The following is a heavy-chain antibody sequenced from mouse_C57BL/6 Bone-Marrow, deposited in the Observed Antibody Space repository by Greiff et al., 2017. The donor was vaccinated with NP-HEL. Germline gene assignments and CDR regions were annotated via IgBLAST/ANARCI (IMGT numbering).Heavy chain of an antibody. CDR1: GFTFSSYA. CDR3: TRYYYGSDWYFDV. Sequence: EVQRVESGEGLVKPGGSLKLSCAASGFTFSSYAMSWVRQTPEKRLEWVAYISSGGDYIYYADTVKGRFTISRDNARNTLYLQMSSLKSEDTAMYYCTRYYYGSDWYFDVWGTGTTVTVSS. V-gene: IGHV5-9-1*02. J-gene: IGHJ1*03. CDR2: ISSGGDYI. D-gene: IGHD1-1*01.